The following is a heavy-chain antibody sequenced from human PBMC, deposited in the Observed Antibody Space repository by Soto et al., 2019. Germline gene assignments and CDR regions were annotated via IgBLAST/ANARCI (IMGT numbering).Heavy chain of an antibody. V-gene: IGHV2-5*02. Sequence: QITLKESGPTLVKPTQTLTLTCTFSGFSLSTSGVGVGWIRQPPGKALEGLALIYWDDDKRYSPSLKSRLTITKDTSKNQVVLTMTNMDPVDTATYYCAHKYYYYAPLGWFDPWGQVTLVTVSS. D-gene: IGHD3-10*01. CDR2: IYWDDDK. CDR1: GFSLSTSGVG. J-gene: IGHJ5*02. CDR3: AHKYYYYAPLGWFDP.